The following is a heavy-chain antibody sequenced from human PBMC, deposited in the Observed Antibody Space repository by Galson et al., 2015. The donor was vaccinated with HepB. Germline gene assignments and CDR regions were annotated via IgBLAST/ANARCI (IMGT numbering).Heavy chain of an antibody. Sequence: SLRLSCAASGFTFTSYAMSWVRLAPGKGLEWVSAISGSGVRRYYADSVKGRFTISRDNSKNTLYVQMNSLRAEDTAVYYCAKGLAGDSYWYFDLWGRGTLVTVSS. CDR2: ISGSGVRR. CDR3: AKGLAGDSYWYFDL. J-gene: IGHJ2*01. CDR1: GFTFTSYA. V-gene: IGHV3-23*01. D-gene: IGHD6-19*01.